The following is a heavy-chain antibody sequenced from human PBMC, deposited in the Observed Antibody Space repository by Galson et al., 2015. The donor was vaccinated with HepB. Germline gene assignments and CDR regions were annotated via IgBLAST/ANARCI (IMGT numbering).Heavy chain of an antibody. D-gene: IGHD3-16*01. V-gene: IGHV3-7*01. CDR1: GFTFNNYW. Sequence: SLRLSCAPSGFTFNNYWMSWVRQAPGKGPEWVAIINEDGSEKSYVDSVKGRFTISRDNAKNSLSLQMNSLRAEDTAVYYCAGGGGRALLGHWGQGTLVTVSS. J-gene: IGHJ4*02. CDR3: AGGGGRALLGH. CDR2: INEDGSEK.